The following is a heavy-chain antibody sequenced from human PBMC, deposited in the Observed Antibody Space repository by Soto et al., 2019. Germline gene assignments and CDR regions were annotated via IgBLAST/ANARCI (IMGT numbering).Heavy chain of an antibody. CDR3: AKEVDYGDGYYYYGMDV. CDR1: GFTFSSYA. J-gene: IGHJ6*02. D-gene: IGHD4-17*01. V-gene: IGHV3-23*01. CDR2: ISGSGGST. Sequence: PGGSLRLSCAASGFTFSSYAMSWVRQAPGKGLEWVSAISGSGGSTYYAESVKGRFTISRDNSKNTLYLQMNSLRAEDTAVYYCAKEVDYGDGYYYYGMDVWGQGTTVTVSS.